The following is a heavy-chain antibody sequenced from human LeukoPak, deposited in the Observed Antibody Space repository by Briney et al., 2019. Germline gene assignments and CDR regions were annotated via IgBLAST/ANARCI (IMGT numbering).Heavy chain of an antibody. CDR2: IIPIFGAA. Sequence: SVKVSCKASGGTFSSYAISWVRQAPGQGLEWMGGIIPIFGAANYAQKFQGRVTITADESTSTAYMELSSLRSEDTAVYYCATVGMVRGVTPYYFDYWGQGTLVTVSS. CDR1: GGTFSSYA. V-gene: IGHV1-69*13. J-gene: IGHJ4*02. D-gene: IGHD3-10*01. CDR3: ATVGMVRGVTPYYFDY.